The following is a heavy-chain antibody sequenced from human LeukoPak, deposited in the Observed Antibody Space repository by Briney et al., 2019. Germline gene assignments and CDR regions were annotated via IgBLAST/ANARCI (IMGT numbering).Heavy chain of an antibody. V-gene: IGHV3-23*01. CDR1: GFMFNNYP. Sequence: PGGSLRLSCAASGFMFNNYPMTWVRQTPGQGLEWVSAIRPSDGSTFYADSVMGRFTISRDSSKNTLYLQMNNLRVEDTALYYCAKLTSGWFEEFWGQGTLVTVSS. D-gene: IGHD3-10*01. CDR2: IRPSDGST. J-gene: IGHJ4*02. CDR3: AKLTSGWFEEF.